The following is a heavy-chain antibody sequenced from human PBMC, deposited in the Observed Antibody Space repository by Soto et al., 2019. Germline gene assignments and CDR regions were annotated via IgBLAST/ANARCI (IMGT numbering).Heavy chain of an antibody. J-gene: IGHJ5*02. CDR3: ARDTLDILTGLTYNWFDP. Sequence: QVQLQESGPGLVKPSQTLSLTCTVSGGSISSGGYYWRWIRQHPGKGLEWIGYIYYSGSTYYNPSLKSRVTISVDTSKNQFSLKLSSVTAADTAVYYCARDTLDILTGLTYNWFDPWGQGTLVTVSS. D-gene: IGHD3-9*01. CDR1: GGSISSGGYY. CDR2: IYYSGST. V-gene: IGHV4-31*03.